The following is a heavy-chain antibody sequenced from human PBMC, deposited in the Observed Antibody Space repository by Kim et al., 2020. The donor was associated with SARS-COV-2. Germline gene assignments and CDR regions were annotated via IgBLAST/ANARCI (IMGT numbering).Heavy chain of an antibody. Sequence: RVTISVDKSKNQFSLKLSSVTAADTAVYYCARGGAGDYYDSSGYYFAFDIWGQGTMVTVSS. CDR3: ARGGAGDYYDSSGYYFAFDI. V-gene: IGHV4-4*02. D-gene: IGHD3-22*01. J-gene: IGHJ3*02.